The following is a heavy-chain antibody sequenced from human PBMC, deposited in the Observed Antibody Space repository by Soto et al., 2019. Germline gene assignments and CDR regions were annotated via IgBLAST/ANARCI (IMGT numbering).Heavy chain of an antibody. V-gene: IGHV3-73*01. D-gene: IGHD2-15*01. CDR3: ISHSPEDMIRT. Sequence: PGGSLGLSCAASGFTVSCSSVHWVSQASVKGLEWVGRIRNKANSYATAYAASVRGRFTISRDDSKNTAFLQMNNLNTADTAVYYCISHSPEDMIRTWGQGTLVTVCS. CDR1: GFTVSCSS. J-gene: IGHJ4*02. CDR2: IRNKANSYAT.